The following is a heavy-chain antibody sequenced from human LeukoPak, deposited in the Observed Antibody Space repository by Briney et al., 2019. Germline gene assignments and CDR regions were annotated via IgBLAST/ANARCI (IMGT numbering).Heavy chain of an antibody. V-gene: IGHV3-23*01. J-gene: IGHJ6*02. D-gene: IGHD2-21*01. Sequence: NENGANTHYADSVQGRFTISRDNSKNTLYLQMSSLRVEDTAVYYRAKDAQHDDVWGPGTTVTVSS. CDR2: NENGANT. CDR3: AKDAQHDDV.